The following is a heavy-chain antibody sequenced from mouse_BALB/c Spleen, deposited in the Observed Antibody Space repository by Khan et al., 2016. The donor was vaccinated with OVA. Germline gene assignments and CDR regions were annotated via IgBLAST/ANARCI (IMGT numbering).Heavy chain of an antibody. Sequence: QVQLKQSGAELARPGASVKLSCKASGYTFTDYYINWVKQRTGQGLEWIGEISPGSGDTYYNERFKGKATLTADKSSSTAYMQLSSLTSEAAGGYCYARRNYFGYTFADGGQGTLVTVSA. CDR2: ISPGSGDT. V-gene: IGHV1-77*01. J-gene: IGHJ3*01. CDR3: ARRNYFGYTFAD. D-gene: IGHD1-2*01. CDR1: GYTFTDYY.